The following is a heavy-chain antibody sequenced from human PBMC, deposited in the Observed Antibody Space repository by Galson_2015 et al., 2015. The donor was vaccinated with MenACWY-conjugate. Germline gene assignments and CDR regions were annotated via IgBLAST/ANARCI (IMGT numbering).Heavy chain of an antibody. Sequence: SLRLSCAASGFTFTGYEFNWVRQAPGKGLEWLSYISKSGSPIYYADSVKGRFTISRDDMKKSLFLEMNSLRAGDTGVYYCARGEGYYYYYYMDVWGKGATVTVSS. CDR2: ISKSGSPI. CDR3: ARGEGYYYYYYMDV. V-gene: IGHV3-48*03. J-gene: IGHJ6*03. CDR1: GFTFTGYE.